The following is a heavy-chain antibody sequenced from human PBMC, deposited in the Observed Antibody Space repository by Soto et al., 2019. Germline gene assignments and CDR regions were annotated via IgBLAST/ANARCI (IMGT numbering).Heavy chain of an antibody. CDR1: GYTFNMYG. D-gene: IGHD6-13*01. Sequence: ASVKVSCKASGYTFNMYGISWVRQAPGQGLEWMGWISVYNGNTNYAQKLQDRVTMTTDTSTSTVCMELRSLRSDDTAVYYCARDRSSSDYWGQGTLVTVSS. CDR3: ARDRSSSDY. J-gene: IGHJ4*02. CDR2: ISVYNGNT. V-gene: IGHV1-18*01.